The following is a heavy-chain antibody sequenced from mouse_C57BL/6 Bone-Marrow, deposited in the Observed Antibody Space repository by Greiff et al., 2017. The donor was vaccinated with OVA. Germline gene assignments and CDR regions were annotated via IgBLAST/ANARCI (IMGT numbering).Heavy chain of an antibody. Sequence: EVQVVESGPGLVKPSQSLSLTCSVTGYSITSGYYWNWIRQFPGNKLEWMGYISYDGSNNYNPSLKNRISITRDTSKNQFFLKLNSVTTEDTATYYCARERIYYYGSSYDYWGQGTLVTVSA. V-gene: IGHV3-6*01. CDR3: ARERIYYYGSSYDY. CDR1: GYSITSGYY. CDR2: ISYDGSN. D-gene: IGHD1-1*01. J-gene: IGHJ3*01.